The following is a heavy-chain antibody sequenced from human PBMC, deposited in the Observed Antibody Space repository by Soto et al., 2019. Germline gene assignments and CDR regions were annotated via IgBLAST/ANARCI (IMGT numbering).Heavy chain of an antibody. J-gene: IGHJ4*02. Sequence: SETLSLTCTVSGGSISSGGYYWSWLRRDPGKCLEWMGYIYYSGSTYYNPSLKSRVTISVDTSKNQFSLKLSSVTAADTAVYYCAREPYPYSYGTFDYWGQGTLVTVSS. CDR1: GGSISSGGYY. CDR2: IYYSGST. CDR3: AREPYPYSYGTFDY. D-gene: IGHD5-18*01. V-gene: IGHV4-31*03.